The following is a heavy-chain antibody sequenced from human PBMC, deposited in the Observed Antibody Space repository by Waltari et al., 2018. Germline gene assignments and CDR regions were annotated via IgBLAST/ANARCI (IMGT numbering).Heavy chain of an antibody. D-gene: IGHD3-22*01. CDR1: GGSISSYH. CDR2: IHYSGST. Sequence: QVQLQESGPGLVKPSETLSLTCTVSGGSISSYHWSWIRQPPGKGLEWIGYIHYSGSTNYNPSLKSRVTMSIDTSKNQFSLELSSVTAADTAVYYCARAPGVRVGFDFWGQGTLVTVSS. J-gene: IGHJ4*02. V-gene: IGHV4-59*01. CDR3: ARAPGVRVGFDF.